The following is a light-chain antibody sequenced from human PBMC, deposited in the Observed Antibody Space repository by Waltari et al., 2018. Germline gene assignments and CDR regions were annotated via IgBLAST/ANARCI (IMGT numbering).Light chain of an antibody. V-gene: IGKV1-39*01. J-gene: IGKJ2*01. Sequence: DIQMTQAPSSLSASAGDRVTMTCRTSQSITGHLNWFQQQPGKAPKLLIHSASALQSGVPSRFSGRGSGTHFTLTISSLQPEDFATYFCQQSYITPYTFGQGTKLEIK. CDR3: QQSYITPYT. CDR2: SAS. CDR1: QSITGH.